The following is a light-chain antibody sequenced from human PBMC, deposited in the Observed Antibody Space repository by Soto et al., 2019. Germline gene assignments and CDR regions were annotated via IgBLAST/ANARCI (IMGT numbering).Light chain of an antibody. Sequence: DIQMTQSPSSVSASVGDRVTITCRASQGINSWLAWYQQKPGKAPKLLIYAASSLQRGVPSRFRGSGSGTDFSLTISSLQPEESATYYCQHTNSFPYAFGQGTKLEIK. V-gene: IGKV1-12*01. CDR1: QGINSW. CDR2: AAS. CDR3: QHTNSFPYA. J-gene: IGKJ2*01.